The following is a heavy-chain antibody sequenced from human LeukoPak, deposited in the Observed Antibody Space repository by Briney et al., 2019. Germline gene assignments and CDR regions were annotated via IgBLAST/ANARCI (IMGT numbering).Heavy chain of an antibody. CDR2: IWYDGSNK. CDR1: GFTFSSYG. V-gene: IGHV3-33*01. Sequence: GGSLRLSCAASGFTFSSYGMHWVRQAPGKGLEWVAVIWYDGSNKYYADSVKGRFTISRDNSKNTLYLQMNSLRAEDTAVYYCARDPQLEHLFGYWGQGTLVTVSS. CDR3: ARDPQLEHLFGY. D-gene: IGHD1-1*01. J-gene: IGHJ4*02.